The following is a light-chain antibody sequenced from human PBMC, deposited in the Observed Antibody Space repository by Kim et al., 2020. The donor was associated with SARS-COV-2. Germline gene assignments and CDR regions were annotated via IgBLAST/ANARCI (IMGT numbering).Light chain of an antibody. CDR2: VNRDGSH. CDR1: SGHSSYD. Sequence: QLVLTQSPSASASLGASVQLTCILSSGHSSYDIAWHQQQPGKGPRFLMKVNRDGSHIKGDGIPDRFSGSTSGAERYLTISSLQPEDEADYYCQTWDTGIRVFGGGSQLTVL. CDR3: QTWDTGIRV. J-gene: IGLJ3*02. V-gene: IGLV4-69*01.